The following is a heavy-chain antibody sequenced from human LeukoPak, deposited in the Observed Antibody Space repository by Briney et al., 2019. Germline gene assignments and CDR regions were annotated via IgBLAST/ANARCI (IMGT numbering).Heavy chain of an antibody. J-gene: IGHJ4*02. CDR3: ARDRPGIAVAGPSGYFDY. Sequence: AGSLTLSCAASGFTVSSNYMSWVRQAPGKGLEWVSVIYSGGSTYYADSVKGRFTISRDNSKNTLYLQMNSLRAEDTAVYYCARDRPGIAVAGPSGYFDYWGQGTLVTVSS. V-gene: IGHV3-66*01. CDR2: IYSGGST. CDR1: GFTVSSNY. D-gene: IGHD6-19*01.